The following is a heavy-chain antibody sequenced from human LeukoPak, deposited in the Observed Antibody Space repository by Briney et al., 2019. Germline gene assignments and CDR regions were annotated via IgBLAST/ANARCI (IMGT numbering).Heavy chain of an antibody. V-gene: IGHV3-53*01. CDR1: GFTVSSNY. J-gene: IGHJ4*02. D-gene: IGHD3-9*01. CDR2: IYSGGST. CDR3: AKDLLRYFDSLDY. Sequence: GGSLRLSCAASGFTVSSNYMSWVRQAPGKGLEWVSVIYSGGSTYYADSVKGRFTISRDNSKNTLYLQMNSLRAEDTAVYYCAKDLLRYFDSLDYWGQGTLVTVSS.